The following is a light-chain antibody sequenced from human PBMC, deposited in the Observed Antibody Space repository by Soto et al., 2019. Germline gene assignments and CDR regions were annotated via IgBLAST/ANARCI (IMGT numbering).Light chain of an antibody. V-gene: IGKV3-15*01. Sequence: EIVMTQSPATQSVSPGERVALSCKAGQNIGNNLGWYQQKPGQTPRLLIYAASTRATGIPARFSGTASGTEFTLTISSLQSEDTAVYYCQQYNYWPSFGQGTKVEIK. CDR1: QNIGNN. CDR3: QQYNYWPS. J-gene: IGKJ1*01. CDR2: AAS.